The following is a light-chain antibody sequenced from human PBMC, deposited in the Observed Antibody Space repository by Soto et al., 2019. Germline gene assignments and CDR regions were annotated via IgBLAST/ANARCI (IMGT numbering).Light chain of an antibody. J-gene: IGKJ4*01. Sequence: DMEMTQSPSSLSASVGDRVTITCRASQSISNYLNWYQHKPGKVPKLLIYAASSLQSGVPTRFSGSGSGTDFTLTINSLQPEDFATYYCQQSYGTPLTFGGGTKME. CDR2: AAS. CDR3: QQSYGTPLT. CDR1: QSISNY. V-gene: IGKV1-39*01.